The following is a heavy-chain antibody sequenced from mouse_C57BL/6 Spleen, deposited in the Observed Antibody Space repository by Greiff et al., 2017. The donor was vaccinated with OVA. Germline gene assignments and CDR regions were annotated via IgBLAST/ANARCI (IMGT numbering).Heavy chain of an antibody. CDR1: GYTFTSYW. CDR2: IDPSDSYT. CDR3: ARSYEGYLAGFAY. D-gene: IGHD2-3*01. J-gene: IGHJ3*01. V-gene: IGHV1-69*01. Sequence: QVQLQQPGAELVMPGASVKLSCKASGYTFTSYWMHWVKQRPGQGLEWIGEIDPSDSYTNYNQKFKGKSTLTVDKSSSTAYMQLSSLTSEDSAVYYCARSYEGYLAGFAYWGQGTLVTVSA.